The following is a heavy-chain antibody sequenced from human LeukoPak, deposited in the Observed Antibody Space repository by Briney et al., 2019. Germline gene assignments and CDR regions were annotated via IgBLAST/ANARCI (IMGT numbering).Heavy chain of an antibody. D-gene: IGHD3-22*01. J-gene: IGHJ4*02. V-gene: IGHV3-21*04. Sequence: PGGSLRLSCAASGFTFSSYSMNWVRQAPGKGLEWVSSISSSSSYIYYADSVKGRFTISRDNAKNSLYLQMNSLRAEDTAVYYCARGRVYYYDSSGYPYYWGQGTLVTVSS. CDR2: ISSSSSYI. CDR1: GFTFSSYS. CDR3: ARGRVYYYDSSGYPYY.